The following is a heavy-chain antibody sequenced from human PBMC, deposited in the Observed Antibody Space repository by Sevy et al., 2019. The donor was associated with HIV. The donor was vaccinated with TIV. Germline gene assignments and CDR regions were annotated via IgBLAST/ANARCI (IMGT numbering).Heavy chain of an antibody. J-gene: IGHJ3*02. CDR1: GFSFNVFA. V-gene: IGHV3-30-3*01. Sequence: GGSLRLSCAASGFSFNVFAMHWVRQTPGKGLEWVALISNDGTFTYYADSVKGRFTISRDTSKKMLYLEMNSVRVKDAAIYYCARQYNSGGYFYDSFAIWGQGTMVTVSS. CDR3: ARQYNSGGYFYDSFAI. D-gene: IGHD3-22*01. CDR2: ISNDGTFT.